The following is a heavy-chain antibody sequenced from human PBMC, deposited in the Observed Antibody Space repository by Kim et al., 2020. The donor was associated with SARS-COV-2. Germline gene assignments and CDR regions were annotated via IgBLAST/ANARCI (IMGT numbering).Heavy chain of an antibody. CDR2: MYSSGST. V-gene: IGHV4-4*07. D-gene: IGHD2-8*01. J-gene: IGHJ6*02. CDR1: GGSISSYY. Sequence: SETLSLTCTVSGGSISSYYWTWIRQPAGKGLEYIGRMYSSGSTNYNPSLRSRVTMSVDTSKNQFSLRLNSVTAADTAVYYCARGLTYCGNGLCGYGMDVWGQGTTVTVSS. CDR3: ARGLTYCGNGLCGYGMDV.